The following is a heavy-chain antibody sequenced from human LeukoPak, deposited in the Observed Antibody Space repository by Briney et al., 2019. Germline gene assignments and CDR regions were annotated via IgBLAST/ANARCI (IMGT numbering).Heavy chain of an antibody. CDR1: GGSFSGYN. CDR2: IYYSGST. V-gene: IGHV4-59*01. Sequence: PSETLSLTCAVSGGSFSGYNWSWIRQPPGKGLEWIGYIYYSGSTNYNPSLKSRVTISVATSKNQFSLKLSSVTAADTAVYYCARAVDSWSDMDVWGKGTTVTVSS. CDR3: ARAVDSWSDMDV. J-gene: IGHJ6*03. D-gene: IGHD3-3*01.